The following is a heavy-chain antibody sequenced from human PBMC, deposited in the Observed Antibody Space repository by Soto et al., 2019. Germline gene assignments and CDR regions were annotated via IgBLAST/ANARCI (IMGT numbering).Heavy chain of an antibody. Sequence: GESLKISCKGSGYSFTSYWIGWVRQMPGKGLEWMGIIYPGDSDTRYSPSFQGQVTISVDTSKNQFSLKLSSVTAADTAVYYCARDFYYVKGGHFDIWGQGTMVTVSS. CDR2: IYPGDSDT. CDR3: ARDFYYVKGGHFDI. CDR1: GYSFTSYW. V-gene: IGHV5-51*01. J-gene: IGHJ3*02. D-gene: IGHD3-10*02.